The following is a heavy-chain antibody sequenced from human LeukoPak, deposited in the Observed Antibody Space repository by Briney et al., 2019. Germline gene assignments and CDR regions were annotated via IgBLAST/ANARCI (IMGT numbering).Heavy chain of an antibody. Sequence: PGGSLRLSCAASGFTFSSHGMHWGRQAPGKGLEWVALIWYDGSNKYYADSVKGRFTISRDNSKNTPYLQMNSLRAEDTAVYYCAKDLGYCSSTNCYLDYWGQGTLVTVSS. CDR3: AKDLGYCSSTNCYLDY. V-gene: IGHV3-33*06. J-gene: IGHJ4*02. D-gene: IGHD2-2*01. CDR1: GFTFSSHG. CDR2: IWYDGSNK.